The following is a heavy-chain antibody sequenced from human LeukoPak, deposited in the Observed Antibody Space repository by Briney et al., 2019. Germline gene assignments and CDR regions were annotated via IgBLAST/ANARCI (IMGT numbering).Heavy chain of an antibody. CDR2: ISGDGVRT. J-gene: IGHJ3*02. Sequence: GGSLRLSCAASGFTFDEYAIHLVRHAPGKGLEWVSLISGDGVRTFYRDSVKGRFTISRDNSKNSLYLQMNSLRTEDTALYYCAKDLTSVYDAFNIWGQGTMVTVSS. CDR3: AKDLTSVYDAFNI. V-gene: IGHV3-43*02. CDR1: GFTFDEYA.